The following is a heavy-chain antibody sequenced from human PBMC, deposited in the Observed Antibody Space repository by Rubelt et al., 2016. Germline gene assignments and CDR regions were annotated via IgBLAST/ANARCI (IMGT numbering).Heavy chain of an antibody. J-gene: IGHJ6*02. CDR1: GFSFSIYE. CDR2: ISSSGSTI. V-gene: IGHV3-48*03. Sequence: VQLVESGGGLVQPGGSLRLSCAGSGFSFSIYELNWVRQAPGKGLEWLSYISSSGSTIYYADSVKGRFINSRDNAKNSLYLQMNSLRAEDTAVYYCAKGYGMDVWGQGTTVTVSS. CDR3: AKGYGMDV.